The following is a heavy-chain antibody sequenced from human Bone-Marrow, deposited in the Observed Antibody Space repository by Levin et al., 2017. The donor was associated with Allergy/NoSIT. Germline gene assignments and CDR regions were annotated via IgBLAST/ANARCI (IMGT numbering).Heavy chain of an antibody. J-gene: IGHJ4*02. D-gene: IGHD6-6*01. Sequence: GGSLRLSCAASGFIFGDFALHWIRQAPGKGLEWVATVSHDGDNKYGADPVRGRFSISRDNSKNMLYLQMDSLRPEDTSVYYCAGGKSILGYFDYWGQGTLVTVSS. CDR3: AGGKSILGYFDY. V-gene: IGHV3-30-3*01. CDR2: VSHDGDNK. CDR1: GFIFGDFA.